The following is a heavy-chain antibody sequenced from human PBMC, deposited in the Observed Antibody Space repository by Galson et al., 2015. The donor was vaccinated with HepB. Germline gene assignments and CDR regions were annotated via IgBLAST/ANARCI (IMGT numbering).Heavy chain of an antibody. CDR1: GFTFSSYA. D-gene: IGHD6-6*01. CDR2: ISYDGSNK. V-gene: IGHV3-30-3*01. CDR3: ARGYTHYSSSLYTLDY. Sequence: SLRLSCAASGFTFSSYAMHWVRQAPGKGLEWVAVISYDGSNKYYADSVKGRFTISKDNSKNTLYLQMNNLRAEDTAVYYCARGYTHYSSSLYTLDYWGQGTLVTVSS. J-gene: IGHJ4*02.